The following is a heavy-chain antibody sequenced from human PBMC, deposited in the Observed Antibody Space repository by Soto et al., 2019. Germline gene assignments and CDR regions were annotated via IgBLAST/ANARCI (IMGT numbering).Heavy chain of an antibody. CDR2: INPNGGST. Sequence: QVQLVQPGAEVKKPGASVKLSCKASGYTLTSFYIHWVRQAPGQGLDWMGIINPNGGSTNYAHNVQGRVTMTRDTATSTVYMDRSSLRSEATAAYYCARGLASGDYWGQGTLVTVSS. J-gene: IGHJ4*01. CDR3: ARGLASGDY. V-gene: IGHV1-46*03. D-gene: IGHD6-6*01. CDR1: GYTLTSFY.